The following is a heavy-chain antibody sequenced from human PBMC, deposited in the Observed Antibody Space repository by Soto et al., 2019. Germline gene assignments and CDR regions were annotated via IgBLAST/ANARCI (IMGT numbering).Heavy chain of an antibody. Sequence: QVQLVQSGAEVKKPGASVKVSCKASGYTFTSYGISWVRQAPGQGLEWMGWISAYNGNTNYAQKLQGRVTMTTDTSTSTAYMELRSLRSHDTAVYYCARDKAPDCSSTSCYGAFDPWGQGTLVTVSS. CDR3: ARDKAPDCSSTSCYGAFDP. J-gene: IGHJ5*02. V-gene: IGHV1-18*01. CDR1: GYTFTSYG. CDR2: ISAYNGNT. D-gene: IGHD2-2*01.